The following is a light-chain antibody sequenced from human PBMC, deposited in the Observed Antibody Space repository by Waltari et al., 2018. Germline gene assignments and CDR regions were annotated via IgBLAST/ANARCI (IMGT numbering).Light chain of an antibody. CDR3: CSYAGRYTWV. CDR1: SSDVGSNNR. V-gene: IGLV2-11*01. CDR2: DVD. J-gene: IGLJ3*02. Sequence: QSALTQPRSVSGSPGQSVTISCTGASSDVGSNNRFPCYHQPPGTAPKLIIHDVDKRPSGVPDRFSGSKSGNTASLTISGLQGEDEADYYCCSYAGRYTWVFGGGTKLTVL.